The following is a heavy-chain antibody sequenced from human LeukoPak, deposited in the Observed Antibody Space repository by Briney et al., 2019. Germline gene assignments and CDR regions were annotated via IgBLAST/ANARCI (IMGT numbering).Heavy chain of an antibody. CDR3: AKGAGGFSYYNWFDP. CDR1: GGSFSGCY. CDR2: INHSGST. J-gene: IGHJ5*02. Sequence: PSETLSLTCAVYGGSFSGCYWSWIRQPPGKGLEWIGEINHSGSTNYNPSLESRVTISVDTSKNQFSLKLASVTAADTAIYYCAKGAGGFSYYNWFDPWGQGTLVTVSS. D-gene: IGHD5-18*01. V-gene: IGHV4-34*01.